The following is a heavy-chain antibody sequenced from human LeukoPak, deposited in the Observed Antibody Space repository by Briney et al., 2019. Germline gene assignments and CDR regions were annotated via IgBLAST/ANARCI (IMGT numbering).Heavy chain of an antibody. CDR1: GGSISTANYY. Sequence: PSETLSLTCTVSGGSISTANYYWGWIRQPPGKGLEWIVYIYYNGSTNYNPSLKSLVTISVDTSKNQFSLKLSSVTAADTAVYYCASLTLRIASQVDYWGQGTLVTVSS. CDR3: ASLTLRIASQVDY. D-gene: IGHD2/OR15-2a*01. J-gene: IGHJ4*02. V-gene: IGHV4-61*05. CDR2: IYYNGST.